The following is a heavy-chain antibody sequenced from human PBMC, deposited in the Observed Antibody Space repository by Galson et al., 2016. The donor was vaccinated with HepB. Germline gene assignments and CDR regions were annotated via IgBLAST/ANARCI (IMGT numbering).Heavy chain of an antibody. D-gene: IGHD3-22*01. V-gene: IGHV5-51*01. CDR3: ARLVSSRSPYDS. Sequence: QSGAEVKKPGESLKISCKGEGYVFSSYRIAWVRQTPDKGLEWMGLFYPGDSEIRYSPSFQGQVTFSADKPISTAYMQWSSLKASDTAIYYCARLVSSRSPYDSWGQGTLVTVSS. CDR2: FYPGDSEI. CDR1: GYVFSSYR. J-gene: IGHJ4*02.